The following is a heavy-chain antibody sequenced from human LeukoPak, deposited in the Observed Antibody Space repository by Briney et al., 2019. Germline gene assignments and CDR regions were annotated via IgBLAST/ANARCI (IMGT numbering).Heavy chain of an antibody. J-gene: IGHJ4*02. V-gene: IGHV4-39*01. CDR3: ARHWYCNSSSCYAFDY. CDR1: GASITSSSFY. CDR2: IYYTGSA. D-gene: IGHD2-2*01. Sequence: PSETLSLTCSVSGASITSSSFYWGWIRQPPGKGLEWIGSIYYTGSADYNPSLKSRVTISVDTSKNQFSLKLTSVTAADAAVYYCARHWYCNSSSCYAFDYWGQGTLVTVSS.